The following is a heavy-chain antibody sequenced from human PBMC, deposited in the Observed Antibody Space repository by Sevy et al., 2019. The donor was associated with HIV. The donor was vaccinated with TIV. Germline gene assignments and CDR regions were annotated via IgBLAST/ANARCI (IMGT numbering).Heavy chain of an antibody. J-gene: IGHJ6*02. V-gene: IGHV3-7*01. CDR3: AKSYFGSGTSYGMDL. CDR2: IRQDGREK. CDR1: GFTFRNFW. D-gene: IGHD3-10*01. Sequence: GGSLRLSCAVSGFTFRNFWMSWVRQAPGKGLEWVANIRQDGREKYYVDSVRGRFTISRENAKNSLLLQLNSRRADCTAIYYCAKSYFGSGTSYGMDLWGRGTTVTVSS.